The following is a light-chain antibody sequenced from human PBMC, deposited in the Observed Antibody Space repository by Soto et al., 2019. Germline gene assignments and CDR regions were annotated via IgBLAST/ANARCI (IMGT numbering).Light chain of an antibody. V-gene: IGKV3-20*01. Sequence: EIVLTQSPGTLSLSPGERATLSCRASQSVNSRFFAWYQQKPGQAPRLLIYGASSRATGIPDRFSGSGSGTDFTLTISRLEPEDFAVYYCQQYGSSSITFGQGTRLEIK. CDR1: QSVNSRF. J-gene: IGKJ5*01. CDR3: QQYGSSSIT. CDR2: GAS.